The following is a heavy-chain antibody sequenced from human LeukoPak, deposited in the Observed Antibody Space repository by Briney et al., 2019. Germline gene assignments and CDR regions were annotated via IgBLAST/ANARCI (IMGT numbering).Heavy chain of an antibody. CDR1: GGSISSYY. D-gene: IGHD3-22*01. J-gene: IGHJ4*02. CDR2: IYYSGST. V-gene: IGHV4-59*01. CDR3: ARGGYYYVSSGYLFDY. Sequence: SETLSLTCTVSGGSISSYYWSWIRQAPGKGLEWIGYIYYSGSTNYNPSLKSRVTISVDTSKNQFSLKLSSVTAADTAVYYCARGGYYYVSSGYLFDYWGQGTLVTVSS.